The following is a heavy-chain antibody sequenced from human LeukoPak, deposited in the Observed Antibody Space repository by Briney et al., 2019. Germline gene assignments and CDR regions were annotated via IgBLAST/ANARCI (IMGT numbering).Heavy chain of an antibody. CDR2: IYYSGST. Sequence: PSETLSLTCTVSGASISSGGYYWSWIRQHPGKGLEWIGYIYYSGSTYYNPSLKSRVTISVDTSKNQFSLKLSSVTAADTAVYYCARVVGQNWFDPWGQGNLVPVSA. CDR3: ARVVGQNWFDP. D-gene: IGHD1-26*01. CDR1: GASISSGGYY. J-gene: IGHJ5*02. V-gene: IGHV4-31*03.